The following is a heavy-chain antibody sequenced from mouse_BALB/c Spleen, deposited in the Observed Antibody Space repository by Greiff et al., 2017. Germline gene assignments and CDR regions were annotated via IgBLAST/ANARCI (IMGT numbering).Heavy chain of an antibody. Sequence: VQLKESGPGLVKPSQSLSLTCTVTGYSITSDYAWNWIRQFPGNKLEWMGYISYSGSTSYNPSLKSRISITRDTSKNQFFLQLNSVTTEDTATYYCARCTMITTRGFAYWGQGSLVTVSA. CDR1: GYSITSDYA. V-gene: IGHV3-2*02. D-gene: IGHD2-4*01. CDR3: ARCTMITTRGFAY. J-gene: IGHJ3*01. CDR2: ISYSGST.